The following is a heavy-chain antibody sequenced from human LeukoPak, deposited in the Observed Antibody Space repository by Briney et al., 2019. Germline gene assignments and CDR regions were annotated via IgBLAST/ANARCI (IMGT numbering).Heavy chain of an antibody. J-gene: IGHJ4*02. D-gene: IGHD3-10*01. CDR2: ISSSGSTK. CDR3: ARAFGSGSYSF. CDR1: GFTFSSYE. Sequence: GGSLRLSCAASGFTFSSYEMNWVRQAPGKGVEWGSYISSSGSTKYYADSVKGRITISRDNAKKSMYLQMNSLRAEDTAVYYCARAFGSGSYSFWGQGTLVSVSS. V-gene: IGHV3-48*03.